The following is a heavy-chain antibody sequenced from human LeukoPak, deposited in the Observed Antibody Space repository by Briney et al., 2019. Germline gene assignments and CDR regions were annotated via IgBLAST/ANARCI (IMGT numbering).Heavy chain of an antibody. CDR3: TRTFYLDSSSYFYF. J-gene: IGHJ4*02. CDR2: IRYDGSNK. D-gene: IGHD3-22*01. Sequence: PGGSLRLSCAASGFTFSSYGMHWVRQAPGKGLEWVAFIRYDGSNKYYADSVKGRFTISRDNSINTLYLQMNSLRAEDTAVYYCTRTFYLDSSSYFYFWGLGTLVTVSS. V-gene: IGHV3-30*02. CDR1: GFTFSSYG.